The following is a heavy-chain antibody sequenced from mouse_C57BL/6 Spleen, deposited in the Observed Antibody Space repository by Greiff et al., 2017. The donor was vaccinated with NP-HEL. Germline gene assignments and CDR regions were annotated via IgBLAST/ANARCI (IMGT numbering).Heavy chain of an antibody. CDR1: GYTFTSYW. CDR2: IYPGSGST. J-gene: IGHJ1*03. Sequence: VQLQQSGAELVKPGASVKMSCKASGYTFTSYWITWVKQRPGQGLEWIGDIYPGSGSTNYNEKFKSKATLTVDTSSSTAYMQLSSLTSEDSAVYYCARVRGRSYWYVDVWGTGTTVTVSA. CDR3: ARVRGRSYWYVDV. D-gene: IGHD2-13*01. V-gene: IGHV1-55*01.